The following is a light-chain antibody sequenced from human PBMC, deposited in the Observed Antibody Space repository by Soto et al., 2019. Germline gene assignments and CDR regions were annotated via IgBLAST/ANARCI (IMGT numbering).Light chain of an antibody. CDR3: QQYNSYPVT. V-gene: IGKV1-5*03. CDR2: KAS. CDR1: QSISSW. Sequence: DIQMTQSPSTLSASVGDRVTISCRASQSISSWLAWYQQEPGKAPKLLIYKASTLESGVPSRFSGSGSGTEFTLTISSLQPDDFATYYCQQYNSYPVTFGQGNKLEIK. J-gene: IGKJ2*01.